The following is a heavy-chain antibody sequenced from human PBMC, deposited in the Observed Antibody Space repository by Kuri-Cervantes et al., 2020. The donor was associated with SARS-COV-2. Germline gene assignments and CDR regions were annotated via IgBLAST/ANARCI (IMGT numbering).Heavy chain of an antibody. CDR1: GFTFSSYS. CDR2: ISSSSSYI. D-gene: IGHD3-10*01. J-gene: IGHJ3*02. V-gene: IGHV3-21*01. CDR3: ARDRPSNYYGSGSSLDAFDI. Sequence: GGSLRLSCAASGFTFSSYSMNWVRQAPGKGLEWVSSISSSSSYIYYADSVTGRFTISRDNAKNSLYLQMNSLRAEDTAVYYWARDRPSNYYGSGSSLDAFDIWGQGTMVTVSS.